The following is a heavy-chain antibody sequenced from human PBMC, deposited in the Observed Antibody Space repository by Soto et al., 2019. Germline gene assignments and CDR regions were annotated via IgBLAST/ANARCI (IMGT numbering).Heavy chain of an antibody. CDR2: IYYSGST. Sequence: PSETLSLTCTVSGGSISSGGYYWSWIRQHPGKGLEWMGYIYYSGSTYYNPSLKRRITISVDTSKNQFSLRLSSVTAADTALYFCARAEFNSVWFPFDSWGQGAPVTVSS. CDR1: GGSISSGGYY. J-gene: IGHJ4*02. D-gene: IGHD6-19*01. V-gene: IGHV4-31*03. CDR3: ARAEFNSVWFPFDS.